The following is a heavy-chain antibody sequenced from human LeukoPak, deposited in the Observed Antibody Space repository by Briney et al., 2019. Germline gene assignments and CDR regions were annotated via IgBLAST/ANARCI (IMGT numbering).Heavy chain of an antibody. D-gene: IGHD6-13*01. V-gene: IGHV3-23*01. CDR2: ISGSSSST. J-gene: IGHJ4*02. CDR3: AKVLIAAAINEIDY. CDR1: GFTFSTYA. Sequence: PGGSLRLSCAASGFTFSTYAMSWVRQAPGKGLEWVSAISGSSSSTYFADSVKGRFTISRDNSKNTLYLQMNSLRAKDTAVYYCAKVLIAAAINEIDYWGQGTLGTVSS.